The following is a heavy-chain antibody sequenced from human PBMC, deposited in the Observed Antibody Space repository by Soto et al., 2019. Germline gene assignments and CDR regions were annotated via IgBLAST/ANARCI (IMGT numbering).Heavy chain of an antibody. Sequence: SLTCTVSGGSISSYYWSWIRQPAGKGLEWIGRIYTSGSTNYNPSLKSRVTMSVETSKNQFSLKLSSVTAADTAVYYCARGPGIAVAGQRGFDYWGQGTLVTVSS. J-gene: IGHJ4*02. CDR3: ARGPGIAVAGQRGFDY. CDR2: IYTSGST. V-gene: IGHV4-4*07. CDR1: GGSISSYY. D-gene: IGHD6-19*01.